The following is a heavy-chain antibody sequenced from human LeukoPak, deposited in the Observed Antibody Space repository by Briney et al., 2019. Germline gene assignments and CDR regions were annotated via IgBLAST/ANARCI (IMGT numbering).Heavy chain of an antibody. CDR2: ISDSSDTM. Sequence: SGGSLRLSCAASGFTFSYYSMNWVRQAPGKGLEWVSYISDSSDTMYYADSVKGRFTISRDNAKNSLYLQMNSLRAEDTAVYYCARDRSYSLYYFDYWGQGTLVTVSS. CDR1: GFTFSYYS. V-gene: IGHV3-48*01. D-gene: IGHD1-26*01. CDR3: ARDRSYSLYYFDY. J-gene: IGHJ4*02.